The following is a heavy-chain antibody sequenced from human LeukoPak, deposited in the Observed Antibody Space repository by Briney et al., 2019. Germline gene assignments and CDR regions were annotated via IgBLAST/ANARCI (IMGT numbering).Heavy chain of an antibody. CDR1: GYSISSGYY. J-gene: IGHJ6*03. Sequence: SETLSLTCTVSGYSISSGYYWGWIRQPPGKGLEWIGNMYHSGRTYYNPSLKSRVTISVDTSKNQFSLKLSSMTAADTAVYYCARVYSGYDYPNYYYYMDVWGKGTTVTVSS. CDR3: ARVYSGYDYPNYYYYMDV. D-gene: IGHD5-12*01. CDR2: MYHSGRT. V-gene: IGHV4-38-2*02.